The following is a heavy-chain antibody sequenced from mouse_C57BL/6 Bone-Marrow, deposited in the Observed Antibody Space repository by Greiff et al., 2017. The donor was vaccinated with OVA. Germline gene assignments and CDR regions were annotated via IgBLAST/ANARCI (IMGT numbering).Heavy chain of an antibody. V-gene: IGHV1-59*01. CDR2: IDPSDSYT. D-gene: IGHD4-1*01. CDR3: ARKNWERDY. CDR1: GYTFTSYW. J-gene: IGHJ2*01. Sequence: VQLQQPGAELVRPGTSVKLSCKASGYTFTSYWMHWVKQRPGQGLEWIGVIDPSDSYTNYNQKFKGKATLTVDTSSSTAYMQLSSLTSEDSAVYYCARKNWERDYWGQGTTLTVSS.